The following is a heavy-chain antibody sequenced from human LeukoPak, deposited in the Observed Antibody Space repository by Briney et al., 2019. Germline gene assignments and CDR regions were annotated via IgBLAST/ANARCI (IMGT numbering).Heavy chain of an antibody. CDR3: ARHEYSGSYYGLSWFDP. CDR2: IYTSGST. Sequence: SETLSLTCTVSGGSISSYYWSWIRQPAGKGLEWIGRIYTSGSTNYNPSLKSRVTISVDTSKNQLSLKLSSLTAADTAVYYCARHEYSGSYYGLSWFDPWGQGTLVTVSS. J-gene: IGHJ5*02. V-gene: IGHV4-4*07. D-gene: IGHD1-26*01. CDR1: GGSISSYY.